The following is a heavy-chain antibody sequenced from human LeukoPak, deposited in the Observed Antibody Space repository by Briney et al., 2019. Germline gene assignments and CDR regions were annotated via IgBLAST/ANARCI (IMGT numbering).Heavy chain of an antibody. CDR3: ARLTLNGNYYYYYYMDV. CDR1: GGSISSSSYY. J-gene: IGHJ6*03. V-gene: IGHV4-39*07. Sequence: PSETLSLTCTVSGGSISSSSYYWGWIRQPPGKGLEWIGSIYYSGSTYYNPSLKSRVTISVDTSKNQLSLKLSSVTAADTAVYYCARLTLNGNYYYYYYMDVWGKGTTVTVSS. CDR2: IYYSGST.